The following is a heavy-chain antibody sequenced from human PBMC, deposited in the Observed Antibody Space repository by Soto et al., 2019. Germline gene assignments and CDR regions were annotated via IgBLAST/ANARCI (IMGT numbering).Heavy chain of an antibody. D-gene: IGHD3-22*01. J-gene: IGHJ3*02. CDR1: GFTFGDYA. V-gene: IGHV3-49*03. CDR2: IRSKAYGGTT. Sequence: GGSLRLSCTASGFTFGDYAMSWFRQAPGKGLEWVGFIRSKAYGGTTEYAASVKGRFTISRDDSKSIAYLQMNSLKTEDTAVYYCTRDKGPYYYDSRDRPDAFDIWGQGTMVT. CDR3: TRDKGPYYYDSRDRPDAFDI.